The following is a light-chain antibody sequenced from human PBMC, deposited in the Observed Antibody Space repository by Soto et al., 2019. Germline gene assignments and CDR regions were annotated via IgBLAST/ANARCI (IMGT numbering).Light chain of an antibody. V-gene: IGKV3-20*01. J-gene: IGKJ1*01. CDR3: QQCSSSPWT. CDR2: GAS. Sequence: EIVLTQSPGTLSLSPGERATLSCRASQSVSSSYLAWYQQKPGQAPRLLIYGASSRATRIPDRFSGSGSGTDCTLNISRLEPEDFAVYYCQQCSSSPWTLGQGTKVEIK. CDR1: QSVSSSY.